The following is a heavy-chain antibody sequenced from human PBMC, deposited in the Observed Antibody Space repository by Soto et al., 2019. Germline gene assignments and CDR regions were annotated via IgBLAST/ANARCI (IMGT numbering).Heavy chain of an antibody. CDR3: ARGRYCSSTSCYMPDAFDI. J-gene: IGHJ3*02. CDR2: IIPILGIA. V-gene: IGHV1-69*02. D-gene: IGHD2-2*02. Sequence: ASVKVSCKASGGTFSSYTISWVRQAPGQGLEWMGRIIPILGIANYAQKFQGRVTITADKSTSTAYMELSSLRSEDTAVYYCARGRYCSSTSCYMPDAFDIWGQGTMVTVSS. CDR1: GGTFSSYT.